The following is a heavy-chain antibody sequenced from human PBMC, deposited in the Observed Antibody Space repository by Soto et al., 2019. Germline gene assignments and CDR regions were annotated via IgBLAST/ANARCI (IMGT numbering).Heavy chain of an antibody. J-gene: IGHJ6*02. V-gene: IGHV1-69*13. CDR1: GGTFSSYA. Sequence: SVKVSCKASGGTFSSYAISWVRQAPGQGLEWMGGIIPIFGTANYAQKFQGRVTITADESTSTAYMELSSLRSEDTAVYYCARVGSRDGYNSNLYYYYYGMDVWGQGTTVTVSS. CDR2: IIPIFGTA. CDR3: ARVGSRDGYNSNLYYYYYGMDV. D-gene: IGHD1-1*01.